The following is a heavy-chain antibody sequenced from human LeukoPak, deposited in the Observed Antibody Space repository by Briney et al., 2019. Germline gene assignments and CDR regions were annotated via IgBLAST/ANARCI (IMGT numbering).Heavy chain of an antibody. CDR2: IYYSGST. CDR3: ARIRGYSGYY. D-gene: IGHD5-12*01. Sequence: SETLSLTCPVSGGSISSGGYYWSWIRQHPGKGLEWIGYIYYSGSTYYNPSLKSRVTISVDTSKNQFSLKLSSVTAADTAVYYRARIRGYSGYYWGRGTLVTVSS. CDR1: GGSISSGGYY. J-gene: IGHJ4*02. V-gene: IGHV4-31*03.